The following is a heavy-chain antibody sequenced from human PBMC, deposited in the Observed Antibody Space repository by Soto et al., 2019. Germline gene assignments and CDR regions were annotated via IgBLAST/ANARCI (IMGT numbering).Heavy chain of an antibody. Sequence: EVQVLESGGGLVEPGGSLRLSCVGSGFTFSTYAMNWVRRAPGKGLEWVSGISGSGSDRYYADSVRGRFIISRDNSNNTLNLQMDSLRPEDTAIYYCTKTPRSFYYYMDVWGKGTTVTVSS. CDR1: GFTFSTYA. J-gene: IGHJ6*03. V-gene: IGHV3-23*01. CDR3: TKTPRSFYYYMDV. CDR2: ISGSGSDR. D-gene: IGHD3-3*01.